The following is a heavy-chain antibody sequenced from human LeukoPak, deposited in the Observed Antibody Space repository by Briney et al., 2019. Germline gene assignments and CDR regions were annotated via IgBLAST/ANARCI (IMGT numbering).Heavy chain of an antibody. D-gene: IGHD3-10*01. V-gene: IGHV3-30*04. CDR2: ISYDGSNK. Sequence: PGGSLRLSCAASGFTFSSYAMHWVRQAPGKGLEWVAVISYDGSNKYYADSVKGRFTISRDNSKNTLYLQMNRLRAEDTAVYYCARDTYGSGRGRLDYWGQGTLVTVSS. CDR1: GFTFSSYA. CDR3: ARDTYGSGRGRLDY. J-gene: IGHJ4*02.